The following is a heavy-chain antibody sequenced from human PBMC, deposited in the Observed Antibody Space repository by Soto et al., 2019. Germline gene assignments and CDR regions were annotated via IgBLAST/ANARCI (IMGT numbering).Heavy chain of an antibody. CDR1: GFTFSSYA. V-gene: IGHV3-23*01. CDR3: ANCGEPRYYYYYGMDV. J-gene: IGHJ6*02. CDR2: ISGSGGST. Sequence: GGSLRLSCAASGFTFSSYAMSWVRQAPGKGLEWVSAISGSGGSTYYADSVKGRFTISRDNSKNRLYLQMNSLGAEDTAVYYCANCGEPRYYYYYGMDVWGQGTTVTVSS. D-gene: IGHD2-21*01.